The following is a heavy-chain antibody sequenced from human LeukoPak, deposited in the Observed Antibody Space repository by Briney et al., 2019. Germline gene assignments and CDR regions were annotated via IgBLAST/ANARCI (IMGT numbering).Heavy chain of an antibody. D-gene: IGHD6-13*01. V-gene: IGHV3-66*01. Sequence: PGGSLRLSCAASGFTFNSHWMNWVRQAPGKGLEWVSIIYSGGSTYYADSVKGRFTISRDSSNNTLFLQMTNLRADDSGLYYCATDVRSSPLGFWGHGTLVTVSS. CDR1: GFTFNSHW. J-gene: IGHJ4*01. CDR3: ATDVRSSPLGF. CDR2: IYSGGST.